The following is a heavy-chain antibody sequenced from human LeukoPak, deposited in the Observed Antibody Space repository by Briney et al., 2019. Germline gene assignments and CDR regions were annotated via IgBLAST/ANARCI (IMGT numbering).Heavy chain of an antibody. Sequence: SGTLSLTCTVSGGSISSYYWSWIRQPAGKGLEWIGRIYTSGSTNYNPSLKSRVTMSVDTSKNQFSLKLSSVTAADTAVYYCARQTNSWGSYYYYYYVDVWGKGTTVTVSS. CDR3: ARQTNSWGSYYYYYYVDV. V-gene: IGHV4-4*07. D-gene: IGHD6-13*01. J-gene: IGHJ6*03. CDR2: IYTSGST. CDR1: GGSISSYY.